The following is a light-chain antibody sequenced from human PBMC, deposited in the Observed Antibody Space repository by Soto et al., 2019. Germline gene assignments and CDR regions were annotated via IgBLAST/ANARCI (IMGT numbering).Light chain of an antibody. CDR1: SSDVGGYNY. J-gene: IGLJ2*01. CDR3: SSYTSSRDVV. CDR2: DVS. V-gene: IGLV2-14*01. Sequence: QSVLTQPASVSGSPGQSITISCTGTSSDVGGYNYVSWYQQHPGKAPQLMIYDVSNRPSGVSNRFSGSKSGNTASLTISGPQAEDEADYYCSSYTSSRDVVFGGGTKVTVL.